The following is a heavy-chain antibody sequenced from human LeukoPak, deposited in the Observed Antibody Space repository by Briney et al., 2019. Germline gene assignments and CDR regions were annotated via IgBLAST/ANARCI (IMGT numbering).Heavy chain of an antibody. J-gene: IGHJ4*02. Sequence: PGGSLRLSRAASGFTFSSYGMHWGRQAPGKGLEWVAVIWYDGSNKYYADSVKGRFTISRDNSKNTLYLQMNSLRAEDTAVYYCASVDFWSGYHFDYWGQGTLVTVSS. CDR2: IWYDGSNK. CDR3: ASVDFWSGYHFDY. V-gene: IGHV3-33*01. CDR1: GFTFSSYG. D-gene: IGHD3-3*01.